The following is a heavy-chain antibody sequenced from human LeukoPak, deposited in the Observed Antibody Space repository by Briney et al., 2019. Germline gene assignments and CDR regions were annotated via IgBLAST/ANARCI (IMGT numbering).Heavy chain of an antibody. D-gene: IGHD5-24*01. CDR2: ISGSGGST. J-gene: IGHJ4*02. CDR1: GFTFSSYA. CDR3: ARAKSRDGYIFDY. Sequence: GGSLRLSCAASGFTFSSYAMSWVRQAPGKGLEWVSAISGSGGSTYYADSVKGRFTISRDNSKNTLYLQMNSLRAEDTAVYYCARAKSRDGYIFDYWGQGTLVTVSS. V-gene: IGHV3-23*01.